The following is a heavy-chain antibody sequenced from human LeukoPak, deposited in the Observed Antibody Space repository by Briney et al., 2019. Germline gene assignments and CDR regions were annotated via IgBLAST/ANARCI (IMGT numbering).Heavy chain of an antibody. Sequence: PSETLSLTCTVSGGSISSSSYYWGWIRQPPGKGLEWIGSIYHSGSTYYNPSLKRRVTISVDTSKNQFSLKLSSVTAADTAVYYCARGTYYYGSGSYLLLNYYYYYMDVWGKGTTVTVSS. CDR1: GGSISSSSYY. V-gene: IGHV4-39*07. CDR3: ARGTYYYGSGSYLLLNYYYYYMDV. J-gene: IGHJ6*03. CDR2: IYHSGST. D-gene: IGHD3-10*01.